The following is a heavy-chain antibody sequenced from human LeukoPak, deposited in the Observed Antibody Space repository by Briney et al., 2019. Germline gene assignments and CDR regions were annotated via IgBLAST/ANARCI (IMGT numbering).Heavy chain of an antibody. J-gene: IGHJ4*02. CDR2: IYYSGST. V-gene: IGHV4-59*01. CDR1: GGSISSYY. D-gene: IGHD5-24*01. Sequence: SETLSLTCTVSGGSISSYYWSWIRQPPGKGLEWIGYIYYSGSTNYNPSLKSRVTVSVDTSKNQFSLKLSSVTAADTAVYYCARVLRMATIELWGQGTLVTVSS. CDR3: ARVLRMATIEL.